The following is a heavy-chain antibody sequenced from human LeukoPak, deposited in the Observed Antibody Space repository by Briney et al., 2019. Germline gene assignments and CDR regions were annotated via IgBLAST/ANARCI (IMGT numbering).Heavy chain of an antibody. CDR3: ARDRGDTYYYDSSGPTDY. J-gene: IGHJ4*02. CDR1: GFTFSSYS. Sequence: GGSLRLSRAASGFTFSSYSMNWVRQAPGKGLEWVSSISSSSSYIYYADSVKGRFTISRDNAKNSLYPQMNSLRAEDTAVYYCARDRGDTYYYDSSGPTDYWGQGTLVTVSS. CDR2: ISSSSSYI. D-gene: IGHD3-22*01. V-gene: IGHV3-21*01.